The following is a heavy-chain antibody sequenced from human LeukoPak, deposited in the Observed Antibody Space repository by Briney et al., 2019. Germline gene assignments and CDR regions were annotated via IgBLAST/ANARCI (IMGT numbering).Heavy chain of an antibody. CDR2: INPSGGST. CDR1: GYTFTSYY. V-gene: IGHV1-46*01. D-gene: IGHD6-13*01. CDR3: ARARSSWRFDF. J-gene: IGHJ4*02. Sequence: ASVKVSCKASGYTFTSYYVHWVRQAPGQGLEWMGKINPSGGSTSYVQKFQGRVNMTRDTSASTVYMELSSLRSEDTAVYYCARARSSWRFDFWGQGTPVTVSS.